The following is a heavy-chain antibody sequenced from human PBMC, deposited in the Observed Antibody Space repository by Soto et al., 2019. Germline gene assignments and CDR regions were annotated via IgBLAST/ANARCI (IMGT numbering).Heavy chain of an antibody. Sequence: PSETLSLTCAVYGGSFSGYYWCWIRQPPGKGLEWIGEISHSGSTNYNPSLKSRVTVSVDTSKNQFSLKLSSVTTADTAVYYCARVGIWCRRHDILTGYRPRAAFDYWGQGTLVTVSS. V-gene: IGHV4-34*01. J-gene: IGHJ4*02. D-gene: IGHD3-9*01. CDR1: GGSFSGYY. CDR2: ISHSGST. CDR3: ARVGIWCRRHDILTGYRPRAAFDY.